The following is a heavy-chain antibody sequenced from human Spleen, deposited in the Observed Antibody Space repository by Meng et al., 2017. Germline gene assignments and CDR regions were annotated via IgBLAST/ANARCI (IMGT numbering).Heavy chain of an antibody. CDR3: ARDYETLDY. Sequence: GSLRLSCTVSGGSIRSGTCHWGWIRQPPGKGLEWIGSIYYSGSTYFNPSLKSRVTISVDTSKNQFSLKLTSVTAADTAVYYCARDYETLDYWGQGTLVTGYS. D-gene: IGHD3-22*01. V-gene: IGHV4-39*07. CDR1: GGSIRSGTCH. J-gene: IGHJ4*02. CDR2: IYYSGST.